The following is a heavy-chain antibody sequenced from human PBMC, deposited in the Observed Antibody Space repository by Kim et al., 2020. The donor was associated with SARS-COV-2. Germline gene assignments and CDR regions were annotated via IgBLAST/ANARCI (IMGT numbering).Heavy chain of an antibody. Sequence: GGSLRLSCAASEFTFSIYVMSWVRQAPGKGLEWVSGISGSGGRTSYADSVKGRFNVSRDNSKNTLYLQMNSLRAEDTAVYFCAKSTGRGGLTVAAGKDFDHWGQGTLVTVSS. CDR2: ISGSGGRT. D-gene: IGHD6-13*01. J-gene: IGHJ4*02. V-gene: IGHV3-23*01. CDR1: EFTFSIYV. CDR3: AKSTGRGGLTVAAGKDFDH.